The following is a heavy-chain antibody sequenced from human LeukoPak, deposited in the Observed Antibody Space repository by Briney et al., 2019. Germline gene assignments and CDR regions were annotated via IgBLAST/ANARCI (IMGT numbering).Heavy chain of an antibody. CDR2: IRCDGSNK. D-gene: IGHD3-9*01. CDR3: AKGEDLTGYYNYYFDY. J-gene: IGHJ4*02. V-gene: IGHV3-30*02. CDR1: GFTFSSYG. Sequence: GGSLRLSCAASGFTFSSYGMHWVRQAPGKGLEWVAFIRCDGSNKYYADSVKGRFTISRDNSKNTLYLQMNSLRAEDTAVYYCAKGEDLTGYYNYYFDYWGQGTLVTVSS.